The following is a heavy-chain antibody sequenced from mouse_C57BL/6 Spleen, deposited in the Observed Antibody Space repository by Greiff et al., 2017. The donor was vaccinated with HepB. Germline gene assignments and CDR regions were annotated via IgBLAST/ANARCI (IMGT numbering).Heavy chain of an antibody. CDR3: TLKLYAMDY. CDR2: IDPENGDT. J-gene: IGHJ4*01. CDR1: GFNIKDDY. Sequence: LQQSGAELVRPGASVKLSCTASGFNIKDDYMHWVKQRPEQGLEWIGWIDPENGDTEYASKFQGKATITADTSSNTAYLQLSSLTSEDTAVYYCTLKLYAMDYWGQGTSVTVSS. V-gene: IGHV14-4*01.